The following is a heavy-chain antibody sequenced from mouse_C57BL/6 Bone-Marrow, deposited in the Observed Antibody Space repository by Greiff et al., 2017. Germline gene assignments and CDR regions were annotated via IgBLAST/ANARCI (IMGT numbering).Heavy chain of an antibody. CDR3: TMSMVTTYVDY. V-gene: IGHV1-5*01. D-gene: IGHD2-2*01. Sequence: EVQLQQSGTVLARPGASVKMSCKTSGYTFTSYWMHWVKQRPGQGLEWIGAIYPGNSDTSYNQKFKGKAKLTAVTSASTAYMELSSLTNEDSAVYYCTMSMVTTYVDYWGQGTTLTVSS. CDR2: IYPGNSDT. CDR1: GYTFTSYW. J-gene: IGHJ2*01.